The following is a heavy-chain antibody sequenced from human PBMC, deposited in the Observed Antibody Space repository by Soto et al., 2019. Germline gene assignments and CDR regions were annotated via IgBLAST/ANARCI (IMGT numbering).Heavy chain of an antibody. J-gene: IGHJ4*02. D-gene: IGHD6-6*01. CDR3: TCWIAARCS. Sequence: EVQLVESGGDLVQPGGSLRLSCAASGFTLSDHYMDWVRQAPGKGLEWVARTKNRSQRYTIEYAASVKGRFTISRDDSKNSLFLQMNILNSDDTAVYYCTCWIAARCSWGQGTLVTVAS. CDR2: TKNRSQRYTI. CDR1: GFTLSDHY. V-gene: IGHV3-72*01.